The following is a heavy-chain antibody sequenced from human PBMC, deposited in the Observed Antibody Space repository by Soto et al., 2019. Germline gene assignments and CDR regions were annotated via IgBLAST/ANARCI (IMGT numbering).Heavy chain of an antibody. CDR3: ARGNTGYGSFDL. D-gene: IGHD5-12*01. J-gene: IGHJ4*02. V-gene: IGHV4-61*01. CDR1: GGSVSNKTYY. Sequence: SETLSLTCSVSGGSVSNKTYYWSWIRQPPGKRLEWIGYVYYSGTTNYNPSLKSRVTISVDLSKNQFSLRLSSVTTADTAVYYCARGNTGYGSFDLWGQGTLVTVSS. CDR2: VYYSGTT.